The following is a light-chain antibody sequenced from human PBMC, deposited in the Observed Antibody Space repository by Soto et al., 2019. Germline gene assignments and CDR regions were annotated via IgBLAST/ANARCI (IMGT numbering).Light chain of an antibody. V-gene: IGKV1-16*01. CDR1: QDINVY. CDR3: QQYNDFQYT. J-gene: IGKJ2*01. CDR2: SAS. Sequence: DIQVTQSPSSVSASVGDTVTITCRASQDINVYLNWYQQKPGEVPKLLIYSASTLHNGVPSRFTGSGSETDFSLTISSLQPVDSATYYCQQYNDFQYTFGQGTKLEI.